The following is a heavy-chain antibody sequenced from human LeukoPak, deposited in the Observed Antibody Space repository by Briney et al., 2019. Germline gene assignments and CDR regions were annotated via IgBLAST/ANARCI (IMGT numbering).Heavy chain of an antibody. J-gene: IGHJ4*02. D-gene: IGHD3-22*01. CDR1: GGSISSSSYY. CDR3: ARRNYYDSSGTDY. Sequence: SETLSLTCTVSGGSISSSSYYWGWIRQPPGKGLEWIGSIYYSGSTYYNPSLKSRVTISVDTSKNQFSLELSSVTAADTAVYYCARRNYYDSSGTDYWGQGTLVTVSS. V-gene: IGHV4-39*01. CDR2: IYYSGST.